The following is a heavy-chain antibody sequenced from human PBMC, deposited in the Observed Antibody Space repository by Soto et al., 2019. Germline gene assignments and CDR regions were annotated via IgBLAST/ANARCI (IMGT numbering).Heavy chain of an antibody. CDR1: GFTFSSYA. D-gene: IGHD2-15*01. J-gene: IGHJ4*02. CDR2: ISGSGGST. Sequence: EVQLLESGGGLVQPGGSLRLSCAASGFTFSSYAMSWVRQAPGKGLEWVSAISGSGGSTYYADSVKGRFTISRDNCKNTLYLQMNSLRAEDTAVYYCAKYIGGYCSGGRCPFSFDYWGQGTLVTVSS. CDR3: AKYIGGYCSGGRCPFSFDY. V-gene: IGHV3-23*01.